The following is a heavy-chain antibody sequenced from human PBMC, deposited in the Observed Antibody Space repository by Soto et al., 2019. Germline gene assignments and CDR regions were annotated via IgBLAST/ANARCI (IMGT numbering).Heavy chain of an antibody. CDR2: IIPIFGTA. D-gene: IGHD5-18*01. V-gene: IGHV1-69*13. Sequence: SVKVSCKASGGTFSSYAISWVRQAPGQGLEWMGGIIPIFGTANYAQKFQGRVTITADESTSTAYMELSSLRSEDTAVYYCARPLRRRDGYSYGYYYYYYYYGMDVWGQGTTVTVSS. CDR3: ARPLRRRDGYSYGYYYYYYYYGMDV. CDR1: GGTFSSYA. J-gene: IGHJ6*02.